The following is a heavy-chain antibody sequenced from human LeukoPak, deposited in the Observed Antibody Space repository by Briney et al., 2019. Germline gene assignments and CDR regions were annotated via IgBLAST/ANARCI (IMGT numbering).Heavy chain of an antibody. CDR1: GFTFSSYA. Sequence: GRSLRLSCAASGFTFSSYAMHWVRQAPGKGLEWVAVISYDGSNKYYADSVKGRFTISRDNSKNTLYLQMNSLRAEDTAVYYCAREEAGSGSYYNVYWGQGTLVTVYS. J-gene: IGHJ4*02. CDR3: AREEAGSGSYYNVY. CDR2: ISYDGSNK. V-gene: IGHV3-30*04. D-gene: IGHD3-10*01.